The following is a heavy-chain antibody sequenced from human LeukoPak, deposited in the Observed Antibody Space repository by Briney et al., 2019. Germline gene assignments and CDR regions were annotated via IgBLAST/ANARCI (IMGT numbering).Heavy chain of an antibody. D-gene: IGHD3-9*01. V-gene: IGHV3-15*01. CDR2: IKSKTDGGTT. CDR1: GFTFSNAW. J-gene: IGHJ5*02. CDR3: TTEKYDILTRFDP. Sequence: PGGSLRLSCAASGFTFSNAWMSWVRQAPGKGLEWVGRIKSKTDGGTTDYAAPVKGRFTISRDDSKNTLYLQMNSLKTEDTAVYYCTTEKYDILTRFDPWGQGTLVTVSS.